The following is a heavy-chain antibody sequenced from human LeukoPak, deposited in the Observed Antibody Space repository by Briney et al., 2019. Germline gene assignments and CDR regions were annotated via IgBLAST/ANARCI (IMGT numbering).Heavy chain of an antibody. J-gene: IGHJ4*02. CDR3: AREGSSGY. CDR1: GYTFTASN. D-gene: IGHD1-26*01. Sequence: GASVKVSCKASGYTFTASNIHWVGQAPGQGLEWMGWISPNNGATTYAQKFQGRVIMTRDTSISTAYIELSRLKSDDTAVYFRAREGSSGYWGQGTLVTVSS. V-gene: IGHV1-2*02. CDR2: ISPNNGAT.